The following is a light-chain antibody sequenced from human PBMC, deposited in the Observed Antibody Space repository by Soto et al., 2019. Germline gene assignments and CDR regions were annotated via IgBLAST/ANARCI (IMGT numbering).Light chain of an antibody. CDR3: QQYDSLPIT. CDR2: AAS. CDR1: QSITNF. V-gene: IGKV1-33*01. Sequence: MTQSPATLSASVGDSVTITCRANQSITNFLNWYQKKHGKAPKLLIYAASTLQSGVPSRFSGSGSGTHFTFTISSLQPEDIATYYCQQYDSLPITFGQGTRLEIK. J-gene: IGKJ5*01.